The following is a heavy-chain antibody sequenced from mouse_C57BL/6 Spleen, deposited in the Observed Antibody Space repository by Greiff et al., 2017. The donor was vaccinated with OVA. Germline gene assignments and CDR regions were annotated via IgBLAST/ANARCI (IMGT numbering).Heavy chain of an antibody. CDR2: IYPGDGDT. V-gene: IGHV1-82*01. Sequence: QVQLQQSGPELVKPGASVKISCKASGYAFSSSWMNWVKQRPGTGLEWIGRIYPGDGDTNYNGKFKGKATLTADKSSSTAYMQLSSLTSEDSAVYFCARSGTGTEYYFDYWGQGTTLTVSS. CDR1: GYAFSSSW. J-gene: IGHJ2*01. CDR3: ARSGTGTEYYFDY. D-gene: IGHD4-1*01.